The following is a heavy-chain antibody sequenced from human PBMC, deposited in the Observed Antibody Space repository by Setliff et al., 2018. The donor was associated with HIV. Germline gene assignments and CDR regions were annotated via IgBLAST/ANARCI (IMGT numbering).Heavy chain of an antibody. CDR3: SRLYYNFWTGHRAFFNY. Sequence: SETLSLTCTVSGGSITSTNFYWGWVRQPPGKGLEWIGSIYHDGSTYYNPSLKSRLTISLDTSDNQFSVRLTSVTAADTAIYYCSRLYYNFWTGHRAFFNYWGQGTLVTVSS. J-gene: IGHJ4*02. CDR2: IYHDGST. CDR1: GGSITSTNFY. D-gene: IGHD3-3*01. V-gene: IGHV4-39*01.